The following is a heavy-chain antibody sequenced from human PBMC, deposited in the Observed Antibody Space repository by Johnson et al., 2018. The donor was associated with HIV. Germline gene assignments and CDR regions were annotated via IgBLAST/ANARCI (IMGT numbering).Heavy chain of an antibody. D-gene: IGHD3-10*01. CDR3: ARGVRFGYYGSGSYYDPPI. J-gene: IGHJ3*02. CDR2: ISYDGSNK. V-gene: IGHV3-30*19. Sequence: QVQLVESGGGVVQPGRSLRLSCAASGFTFSSYGMHWVRQAAGKGLEWVAVISYDGSNKYYADSVKGRFTISRDNSKNTLYLQMNSLSAEDTAVYFCARGVRFGYYGSGSYYDPPIWGQGTMVTVSS. CDR1: GFTFSSYG.